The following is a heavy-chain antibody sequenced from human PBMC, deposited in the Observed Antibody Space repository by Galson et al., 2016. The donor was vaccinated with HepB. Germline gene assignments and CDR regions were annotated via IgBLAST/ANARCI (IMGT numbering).Heavy chain of an antibody. V-gene: IGHV1-8*01. J-gene: IGHJ6*02. Sequence: SVKVSCKASGYTFTSYDINWVRQATGQGLEWMGWMNPNSGDTGYAQKFQGRVTMTRNTSISTAYMELSSLGSEDTAVYYCARGGSYTIFGVVNYYYSYNGLDVWGQGTMVIVS. D-gene: IGHD3-3*01. CDR2: MNPNSGDT. CDR1: GYTFTSYD. CDR3: ARGGSYTIFGVVNYYYSYNGLDV.